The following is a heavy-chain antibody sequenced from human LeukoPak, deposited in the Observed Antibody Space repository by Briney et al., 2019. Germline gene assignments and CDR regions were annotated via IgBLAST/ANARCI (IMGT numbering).Heavy chain of an antibody. V-gene: IGHV1-18*01. Sequence: ASVKVSCKASGYTFTSYGISWVRQAPGQGLEWMGWISAYNGNTNYAQKLQGRVTMTTDTSTCTAYMELRSLRSDDTAVYYWARDLKSSGGAADFDYGGRGPLVTVSS. CDR3: ARDLKSSGGAADFDY. D-gene: IGHD6-13*01. J-gene: IGHJ4*02. CDR2: ISAYNGNT. CDR1: GYTFTSYG.